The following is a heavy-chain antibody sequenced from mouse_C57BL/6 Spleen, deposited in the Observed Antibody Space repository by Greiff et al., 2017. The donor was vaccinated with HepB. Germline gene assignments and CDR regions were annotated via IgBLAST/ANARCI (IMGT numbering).Heavy chain of an antibody. J-gene: IGHJ1*03. CDR3: TRGVTTVVARWFDV. D-gene: IGHD1-1*01. V-gene: IGHV1-15*01. CDR1: GYTFTDYE. CDR2: IDPETGGT. Sequence: VQRVESGAELVRPGASVTLSCKASGYTFTDYEMHWVKQTPVHGLEWIGAIDPETGGTAYNQKFKGKAILTADKSSSTAYMELRSLTSEDSAVYYCTRGVTTVVARWFDVWGTGTTVTVSS.